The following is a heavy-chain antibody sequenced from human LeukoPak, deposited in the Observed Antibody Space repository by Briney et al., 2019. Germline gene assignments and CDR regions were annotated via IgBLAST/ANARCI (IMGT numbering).Heavy chain of an antibody. CDR1: GFTFSSYE. V-gene: IGHV3-48*03. D-gene: IGHD3-10*02. Sequence: PGGSLRLSSAASGFTFSSYEMNWVRQAPGKGLEWVSYISSSGSTIYYADSVKGRFTISRDNAKNSLYLQMNSLRAEDTAVYYCAELGITMTGGVWGKGTTVTISS. J-gene: IGHJ6*04. CDR2: ISSSGSTI. CDR3: AELGITMTGGV.